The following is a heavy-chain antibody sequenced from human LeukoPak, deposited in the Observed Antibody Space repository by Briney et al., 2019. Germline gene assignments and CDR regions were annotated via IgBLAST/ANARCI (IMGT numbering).Heavy chain of an antibody. CDR1: GGSISTYF. CDR2: IYYSGST. Sequence: SETLSLTCTVSGGSISTYFWNWIRQTPGKGLEWIGNIYYSGSTNYNPSLKSRVTISVDTSKNQFSLKLSSVTAADTAVYYCVRRSGYSSSEDYWGQGILVTVSS. CDR3: VRRSGYSSSEDY. J-gene: IGHJ4*02. D-gene: IGHD3-22*01. V-gene: IGHV4-59*08.